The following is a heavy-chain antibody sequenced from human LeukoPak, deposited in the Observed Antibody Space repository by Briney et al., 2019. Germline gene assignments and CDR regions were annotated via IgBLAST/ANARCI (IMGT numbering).Heavy chain of an antibody. V-gene: IGHV3-48*03. Sequence: GSLRLSCAASGFTFSSYEKNWVRQAPGKGLGWVSYISSSGSTIYYADSVKGRFTISRDNAKNSLYLQMNSLRAEDTAVYYCARGGLLWFGELLPIDYWGQGTLVTVSS. D-gene: IGHD3-10*01. CDR2: ISSSGSTI. J-gene: IGHJ4*02. CDR3: ARGGLLWFGELLPIDY. CDR1: GFTFSSYE.